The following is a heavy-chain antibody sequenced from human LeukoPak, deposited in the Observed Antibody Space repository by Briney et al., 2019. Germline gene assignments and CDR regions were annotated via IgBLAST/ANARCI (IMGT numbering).Heavy chain of an antibody. CDR1: GFTFSSYW. J-gene: IGHJ4*02. D-gene: IGHD1-26*01. CDR2: INSDGSST. V-gene: IGHV3-74*01. Sequence: SGGSLRLSCAASGFTFSSYWMHWVRQAPGKGLVWVSRINSDGSSTIYADSVKGRFTISRDNAKNTLYLQMNSLRAEDTAVYYCAKVASGSYYNWPFDYWGQGTLVTVSS. CDR3: AKVASGSYYNWPFDY.